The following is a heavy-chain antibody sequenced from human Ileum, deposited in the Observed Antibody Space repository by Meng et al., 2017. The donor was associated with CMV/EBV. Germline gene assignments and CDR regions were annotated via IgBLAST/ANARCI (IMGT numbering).Heavy chain of an antibody. CDR1: GFIFSNYN. CDR3: AAVGLGCTVDTCFFL. V-gene: IGHV3-21*01. D-gene: IGHD2-8*02. CDR2: ISSSSNYI. Sequence: GGSLRLSCAATGFIFSNYNMNWVRQAPGKGLEWVSSISSSSNYIYYAESLRGRFTISRHNARNSLYLQMNSLRAEDTAVYYWAAVGLGCTVDTCFFLWGQGTLVTVSS. J-gene: IGHJ4*02.